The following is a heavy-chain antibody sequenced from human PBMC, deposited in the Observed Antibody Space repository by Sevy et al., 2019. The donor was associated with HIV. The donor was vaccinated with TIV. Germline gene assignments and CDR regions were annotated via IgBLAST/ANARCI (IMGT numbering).Heavy chain of an antibody. J-gene: IGHJ4*02. CDR3: AKVLGPGLRYFDWSPADY. CDR2: IYSGGST. CDR1: GFTVSSNY. Sequence: GGSLRLSCAASGFTVSSNYMSWVRQAPGKGLEWVSVIYSGGSTYYADSVKGRFTISRDNSKNTLYLQMNSLRAEDTAVYYCAKVLGPGLRYFDWSPADYWGQGTLVPSPQ. V-gene: IGHV3-53*01. D-gene: IGHD3-9*01.